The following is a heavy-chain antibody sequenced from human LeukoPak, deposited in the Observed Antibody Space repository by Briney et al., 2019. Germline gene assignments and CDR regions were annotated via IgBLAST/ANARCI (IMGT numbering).Heavy chain of an antibody. J-gene: IGHJ6*02. CDR1: GFTFSSYA. D-gene: IGHD6-13*01. Sequence: SGGSLRLSCAASGFTFSSYAMSWVHQAPGKGLEWVSAISGSGGSTYYADSVKGRFTISRDNSKNTVYLQMSSLRVDDTAVYYCAKAASSSWPSYYYGMDVWGQGTTVTVSS. CDR2: ISGSGGST. CDR3: AKAASSSWPSYYYGMDV. V-gene: IGHV3-23*01.